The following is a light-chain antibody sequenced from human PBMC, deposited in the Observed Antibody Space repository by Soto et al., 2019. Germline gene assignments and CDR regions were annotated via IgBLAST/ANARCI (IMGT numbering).Light chain of an antibody. J-gene: IGLJ1*01. V-gene: IGLV2-14*01. CDR2: EAT. CDR1: SSDIGAYDY. CDR3: SSYSRNTLFV. Sequence: QSALTQPASVSGSPGQSITVSCTGTSSDIGAYDYVSWYQQHPGKAPKLLIYEATNRPSGVSDRFSASKSDNTASLTISGLQAEDEADYYCSSYSRNTLFVFGTGTKLTVL.